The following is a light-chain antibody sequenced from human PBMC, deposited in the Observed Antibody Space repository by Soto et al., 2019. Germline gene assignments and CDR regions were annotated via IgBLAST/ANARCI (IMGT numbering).Light chain of an antibody. CDR3: SSYTSSTTYV. J-gene: IGLJ1*01. Sequence: QSALTQPASVSGSPGQSITISCTGTSSDVGGYNYVSWYQQHPGKAPKFIIYDVSNRPSGVSNRFYGSKSGNTASLTISGLQAEDEADYYCSSYTSSTTYVFGTGTKVTVL. CDR1: SSDVGGYNY. CDR2: DVS. V-gene: IGLV2-14*03.